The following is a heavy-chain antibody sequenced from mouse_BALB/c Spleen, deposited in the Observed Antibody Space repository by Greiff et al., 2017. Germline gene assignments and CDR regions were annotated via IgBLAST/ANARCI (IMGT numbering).Heavy chain of an antibody. Sequence: EVQLVESGGGLVKPGGSLKLSCAASGFTFSSYAMSWVRQTPEKRLEWVASISSGGSTYYPDSVKGRFTISRDNARNILYLQMSSLRSEDTAMYYCARGNDGYYAMDYWGQGTSVTVSS. D-gene: IGHD2-3*01. CDR2: ISSGGST. CDR1: GFTFSSYA. J-gene: IGHJ4*01. CDR3: ARGNDGYYAMDY. V-gene: IGHV5-6-5*01.